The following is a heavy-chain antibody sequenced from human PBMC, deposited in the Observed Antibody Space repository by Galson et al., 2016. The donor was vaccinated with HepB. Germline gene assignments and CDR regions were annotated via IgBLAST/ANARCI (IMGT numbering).Heavy chain of an antibody. CDR1: GFTVSNNY. Sequence: SLRLSCAASGFTVSNNYMTWVRQAPGKGLEWVAGLSYNGLNQHYPDSLMGRFTVSRDNSKSIMYLQMDSLRPDDTAVYYCAKQVAEGGLGDTWGQGTVVTVSS. V-gene: IGHV3-30*18. J-gene: IGHJ5*02. D-gene: IGHD2-15*01. CDR3: AKQVAEGGLGDT. CDR2: LSYNGLNQ.